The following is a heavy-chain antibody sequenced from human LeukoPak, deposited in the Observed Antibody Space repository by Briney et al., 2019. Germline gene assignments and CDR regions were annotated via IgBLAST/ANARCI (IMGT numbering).Heavy chain of an antibody. V-gene: IGHV1-2*02. Sequence: ASVKVSCKASGYTFTGYFMHWVRQAPGQGLEWMGGINPNSGGTNYAQKFQGRVIMTRDTSISPAYIELSRLRSDDTAVYYCARDLVGSSGCDYWGQGTLVTVSS. D-gene: IGHD6-13*01. CDR3: ARDLVGSSGCDY. CDR1: GYTFTGYF. J-gene: IGHJ4*02. CDR2: INPNSGGT.